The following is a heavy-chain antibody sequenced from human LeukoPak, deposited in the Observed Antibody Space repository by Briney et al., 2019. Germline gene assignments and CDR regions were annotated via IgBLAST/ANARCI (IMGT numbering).Heavy chain of an antibody. CDR2: IYYSGST. V-gene: IGHV4-59*01. J-gene: IGHJ4*02. CDR3: ARGSIAMVFDY. CDR1: GGSISTYH. D-gene: IGHD5-18*01. Sequence: SETLSLTRTCVGGSISTYHWSWIREPPGKGLEWIGYIYYSGSTNYNPSLKSRVTISVDTSKNQFSLKLSSVTAADTAVYYGARGSIAMVFDYWGQGTLVTVSS.